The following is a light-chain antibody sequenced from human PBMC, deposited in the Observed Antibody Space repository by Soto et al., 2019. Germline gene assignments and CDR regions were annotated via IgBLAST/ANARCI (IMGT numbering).Light chain of an antibody. Sequence: DIVLTQSPGTLSLSPGESATLSCRASQSVDSTYITWYQQQPGQAPRLLIYGTSGRATGIPDRFSGSGSGTDFTLTISRLEPEDFAVYYCQHYDSSRTFGQGTKVEIK. CDR3: QHYDSSRT. CDR1: QSVDSTY. V-gene: IGKV3-20*01. CDR2: GTS. J-gene: IGKJ1*01.